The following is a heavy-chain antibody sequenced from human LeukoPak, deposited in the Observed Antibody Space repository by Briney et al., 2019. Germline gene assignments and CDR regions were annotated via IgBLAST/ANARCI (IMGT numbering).Heavy chain of an antibody. Sequence: GESLKISCKGSGYNFSKQWIAWVRQMPGKGLEWMGFIYPGDSETKYSPSFQGLVTISADRSSSTAYVQWSSLKASDSGIYYCARPFYSDYGMDVWGQGTTVTVSS. J-gene: IGHJ6*02. D-gene: IGHD4-11*01. CDR1: GYNFSKQW. CDR2: IYPGDSET. V-gene: IGHV5-51*01. CDR3: ARPFYSDYGMDV.